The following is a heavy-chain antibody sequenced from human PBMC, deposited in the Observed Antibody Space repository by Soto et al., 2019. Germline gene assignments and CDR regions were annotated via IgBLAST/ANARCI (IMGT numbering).Heavy chain of an antibody. CDR1: GGSFSGYY. CDR2: INHSGST. CDR3: ARMAVGTPYGMDV. J-gene: IGHJ6*02. Sequence: QVQLRQWGAGLLKPSETLSLTCAVYGGSFSGYYWSWIRQPPGKGLEWIGEINHSGSTNYNPSLKSRVTISVDTSKNQFSLKLSSVTAADTAVYYCARMAVGTPYGMDVWGQGTTVTVSS. D-gene: IGHD6-19*01. V-gene: IGHV4-34*01.